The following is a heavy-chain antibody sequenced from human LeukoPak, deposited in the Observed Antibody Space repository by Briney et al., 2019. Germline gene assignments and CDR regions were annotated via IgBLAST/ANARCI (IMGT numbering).Heavy chain of an antibody. V-gene: IGHV1-24*01. CDR1: GYTLTELS. J-gene: IGHJ3*02. CDR2: FDPEDGET. D-gene: IGHD3-16*02. CDR3: ACMITFGGVIVIDAFDI. Sequence: APVKVSCKVSGYTLTELSMHWVRQAPGKGLEWMGGFDPEDGETIYAQKFQGRVTMTGDTSTDTAYMELSSLRSEDTAVYYCACMITFGGVIVIDAFDIWGQGTMVTVSS.